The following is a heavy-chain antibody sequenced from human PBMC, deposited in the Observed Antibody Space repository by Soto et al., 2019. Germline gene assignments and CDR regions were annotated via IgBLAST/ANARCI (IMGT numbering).Heavy chain of an antibody. D-gene: IGHD6-13*01. Sequence: ASVKVSCKASGYTFTSYYMNWVRQAPGHGPEWMGMISPSSGGTDYAQKFQGRVTMTRDTSTSTVYMELSSLRSEDTAVYYCTRSIITTAGTDAFDLWGQGTLVTVSS. CDR2: ISPSSGGT. V-gene: IGHV1-46*03. J-gene: IGHJ3*01. CDR1: GYTFTSYY. CDR3: TRSIITTAGTDAFDL.